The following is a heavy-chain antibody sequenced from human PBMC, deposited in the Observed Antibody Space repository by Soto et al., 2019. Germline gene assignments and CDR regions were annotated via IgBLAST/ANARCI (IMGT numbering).Heavy chain of an antibody. CDR3: ARDLSGYCSSTSCYQFDY. CDR1: GYTFTSYY. D-gene: IGHD2-2*01. J-gene: IGHJ4*02. Sequence: QVQLVQSGAEVKKPGASVKVSCKASGYTFTSYYMHWVRQAPGQGLEWMGIINPSGCSTSYSQKFHGRVNMTRDTSTSTVYMELSSLRSEDTAVYYCARDLSGYCSSTSCYQFDYWGQGTLVTVSS. CDR2: INPSGCST. V-gene: IGHV1-46*03.